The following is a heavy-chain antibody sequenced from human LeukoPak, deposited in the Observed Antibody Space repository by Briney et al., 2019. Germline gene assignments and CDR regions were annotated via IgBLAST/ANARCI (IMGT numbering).Heavy chain of an antibody. D-gene: IGHD6-13*01. J-gene: IGHJ6*03. CDR1: GFTFSGYA. CDR2: ISGSGGST. CDR3: AKVLFKQQLHDYYYYMDV. V-gene: IGHV3-23*01. Sequence: PGGSLRLSCAASGFTFSGYATSWVRQAPGKGLEWVSAISGSGGSTYYADSVKGRFTISRDNSKNTLYLQMNSLRAEDTAVYYCAKVLFKQQLHDYYYYMDVWGKGTTVTVSS.